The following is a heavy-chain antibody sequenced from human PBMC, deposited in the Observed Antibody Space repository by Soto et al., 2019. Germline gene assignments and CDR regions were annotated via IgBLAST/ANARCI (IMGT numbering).Heavy chain of an antibody. V-gene: IGHV4-31*01. Sequence: QVQLQESGPGLVKPSQTLSLTCTVSGDTISGGGLYWTWIRQHPGEGPEWIGFIDDSGSTYRSPALTSAVFNLLDRSMNRLTLRLGSATAAELAVYSWARATSGYVDLWVRGTQCTVSS. D-gene: IGHD4-17*01. J-gene: IGHJ2*01. CDR2: IDDSGST. CDR1: GDTISGGGLY. CDR3: ARATSGYVDL.